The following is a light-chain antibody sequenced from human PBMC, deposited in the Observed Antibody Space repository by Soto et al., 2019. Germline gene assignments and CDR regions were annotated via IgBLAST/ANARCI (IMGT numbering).Light chain of an antibody. CDR2: DTS. CDR3: QQRTNWRIT. J-gene: IGKJ5*01. V-gene: IGKV3-11*01. CDR1: QSVSSS. Sequence: EIVLTQSPAILSLSPGERATLSCRASQSVSSSLAWYQQKPGQAPRLLIYDTSNRATDIPPRFSGSGSGTDFTLTSSSLEPEDFAVYYCQQRTNWRITFXQGTRMEIK.